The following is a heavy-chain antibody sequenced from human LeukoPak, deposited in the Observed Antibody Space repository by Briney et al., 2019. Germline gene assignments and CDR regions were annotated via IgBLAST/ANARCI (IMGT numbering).Heavy chain of an antibody. D-gene: IGHD4-17*01. J-gene: IGHJ4*02. CDR2: INHSGST. Sequence: SEALSLTCAVYGGSFSGYYWSWIRQPPGKGLEWIGEINHSGSTNYNPSLKSRVTISVDTSKNQFSLKLSSVIAADTAMYYCARASTVTTPLDFDYWGQGTLVTVSS. V-gene: IGHV4-34*01. CDR1: GGSFSGYY. CDR3: ARASTVTTPLDFDY.